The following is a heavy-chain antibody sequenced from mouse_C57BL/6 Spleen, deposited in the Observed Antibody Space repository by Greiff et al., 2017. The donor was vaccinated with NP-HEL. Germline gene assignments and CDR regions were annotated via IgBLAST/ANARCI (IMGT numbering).Heavy chain of an antibody. D-gene: IGHD2-2*01. V-gene: IGHV1-82*01. CDR3: ARSDGYGGVDY. J-gene: IGHJ2*01. CDR1: GYAFRSSW. CDR2: IYPGDGDT. Sequence: VQLQQSGPELVKPGASVKISCKASGYAFRSSWMNWVKQRPGQGLEWIGRIYPGDGDTNYNGKFKGKATLTADKSSSTAYMQLSSLTSEDSAVYFCARSDGYGGVDYWGQGTTLTVSS.